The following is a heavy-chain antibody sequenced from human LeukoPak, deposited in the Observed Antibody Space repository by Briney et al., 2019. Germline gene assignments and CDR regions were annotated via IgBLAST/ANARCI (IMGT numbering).Heavy chain of an antibody. CDR2: IYTSGST. CDR3: ARDRSPYGGKEEDNWFDP. J-gene: IGHJ5*02. CDR1: GGSISSYY. D-gene: IGHD4-23*01. V-gene: IGHV4-4*07. Sequence: SETLSLTYTVSGGSISSYYWSWIRQPAGKGLEWIGRIYTSGSTNYNPSLKSRVSMSVDTSKNQFSLKLSSVTAADTAVYYCARDRSPYGGKEEDNWFDPWGQGTLVTVSS.